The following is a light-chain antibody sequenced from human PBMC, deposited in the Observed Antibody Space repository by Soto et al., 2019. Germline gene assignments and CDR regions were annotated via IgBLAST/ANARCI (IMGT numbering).Light chain of an antibody. CDR3: CLYIGATTYV. J-gene: IGLJ1*01. Sequence: QSVLTQPASVSGSPGQSITISCTGTSSDVGAYNYVSWYQQQSGKAPKVMISEGHRRPSGVPDRFSGSTSVNSASLTISGLQADDEADYYCCLYIGATTYVFGTGTKVTVL. CDR2: EGH. V-gene: IGLV2-23*01. CDR1: SSDVGAYNY.